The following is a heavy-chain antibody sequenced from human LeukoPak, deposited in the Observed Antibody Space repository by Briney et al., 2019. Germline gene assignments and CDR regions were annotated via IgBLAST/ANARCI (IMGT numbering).Heavy chain of an antibody. CDR2: ISAYNGNT. CDR3: ATDVSNYYMDV. CDR1: GYTFTSYG. Sequence: ASVKVSCKASGYTFTSYGISWVRQAPGQGLEWMGWISAYNGNTNYAQKLQGRVTMTTDTSTSTAYMELSSLRSEDTAVYYCATDVSNYYMDVWGKGTTVTVSS. V-gene: IGHV1-18*01. J-gene: IGHJ6*03.